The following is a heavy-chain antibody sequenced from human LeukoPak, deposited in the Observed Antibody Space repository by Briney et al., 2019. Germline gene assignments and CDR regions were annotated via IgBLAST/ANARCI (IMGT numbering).Heavy chain of an antibody. V-gene: IGHV4-34*01. D-gene: IGHD2-21*02. CDR2: INHSGST. CDR3: AKRSSPATARGLLGY. J-gene: IGHJ4*02. CDR1: GGSISNYY. Sequence: PSETLSLTCTVSGGSISNYYWSWIRQPPGKGLEWIGEINHSGSTNYNPSLKSRVTISVDTSKNQFSLKLSSVTAADTAVYYCAKRSSPATARGLLGYWGQGTLVTVSS.